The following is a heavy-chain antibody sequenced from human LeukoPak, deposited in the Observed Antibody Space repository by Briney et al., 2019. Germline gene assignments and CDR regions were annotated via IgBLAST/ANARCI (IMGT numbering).Heavy chain of an antibody. J-gene: IGHJ4*02. V-gene: IGHV3-69-1*02. D-gene: IGHD2-21*01. Sequence: GGSLRLSCAASGFTVSSNYMSWVRQAPGKGLEWVSYISGDSTTYHADSVKGRFTISRDNAKNSLYLQMNSLRDEDTAVYYCARDRPYYYFDYWGQGALVTVSS. CDR2: ISGDSTT. CDR3: ARDRPYYYFDY. CDR1: GFTVSSNY.